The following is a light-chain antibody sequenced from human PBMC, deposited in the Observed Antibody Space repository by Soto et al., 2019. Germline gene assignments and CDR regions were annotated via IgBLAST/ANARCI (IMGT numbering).Light chain of an antibody. CDR2: AAS. CDR1: QSISFY. V-gene: IGKV3-11*01. J-gene: IGKJ4*01. CDR3: QQYNNWPLT. Sequence: IVLTQSPATLSLSPGEIATLSCRASQSISFYLTWYQHKPGQAPRLLIYAASNRATGIPARFSGSGSGTDFTLTISSLEPEDFAVYYCQQYNNWPLTFGGGTKVDIK.